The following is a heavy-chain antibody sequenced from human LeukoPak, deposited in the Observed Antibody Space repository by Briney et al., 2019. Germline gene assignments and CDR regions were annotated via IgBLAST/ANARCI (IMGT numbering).Heavy chain of an antibody. CDR2: IIPILGIA. CDR3: ASGLEDKEWELPT. V-gene: IGHV1-69*04. Sequence: SVKVSCKASGGTFSSYAISWVRQAPGQGLEWMGRIIPILGIANYAQKFQGRVTITADKSTSTAYMELSSLRSEDTAVYYCASGLEDKEWELPTWGQGTLVTVSS. CDR1: GGTFSSYA. J-gene: IGHJ5*02. D-gene: IGHD1-26*01.